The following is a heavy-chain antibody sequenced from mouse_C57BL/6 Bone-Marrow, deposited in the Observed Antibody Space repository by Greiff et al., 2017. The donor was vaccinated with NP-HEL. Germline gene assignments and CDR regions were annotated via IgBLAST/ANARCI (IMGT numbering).Heavy chain of an antibody. Sequence: QVQLQQSGAELARPGASVKLSCKASGYTFTSYGISWVKQRTGQGLEWIGEIYPRSGNTYYNEKFKGKATLTADKSSSTAYMELRSLTSEDSAVYFCARLYYYGSSDYWGQGTTLTVSS. CDR1: GYTFTSYG. J-gene: IGHJ2*01. CDR3: ARLYYYGSSDY. CDR2: IYPRSGNT. D-gene: IGHD1-1*01. V-gene: IGHV1-81*01.